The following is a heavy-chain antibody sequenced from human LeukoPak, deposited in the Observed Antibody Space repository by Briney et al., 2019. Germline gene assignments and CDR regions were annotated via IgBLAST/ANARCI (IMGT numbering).Heavy chain of an antibody. Sequence: KSSETLSLTCAVYGGSFGGYYWSWIRQPPGKGLEWIGEINHSGSTNYNPSLKSRVTISVDTSKNQFSLKLSSVTAADTAVYYCARGVEPPTYYYDSSGYSYYFDYWGQGTLVTVSS. V-gene: IGHV4-34*01. D-gene: IGHD3-22*01. CDR1: GGSFGGYY. J-gene: IGHJ4*02. CDR2: INHSGST. CDR3: ARGVEPPTYYYDSSGYSYYFDY.